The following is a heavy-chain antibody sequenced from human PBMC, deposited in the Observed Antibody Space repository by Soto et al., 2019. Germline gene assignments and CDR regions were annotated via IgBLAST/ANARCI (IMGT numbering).Heavy chain of an antibody. V-gene: IGHV3-64*05. CDR1: GFTFSSYA. CDR3: VKDSPPAEFEYSSGSYAFDI. D-gene: IGHD6-19*01. J-gene: IGHJ3*02. CDR2: ISSNGGST. Sequence: GGSLRLSCSASGFTFSSYAMHWVRQAPGKGLEYVSAISSNGGSTYYADSLKGRFTITRDNSKNTLYFQMSSLRAEESALFYWVKDSPPAEFEYSSGSYAFDIWVQGTMVTVSS.